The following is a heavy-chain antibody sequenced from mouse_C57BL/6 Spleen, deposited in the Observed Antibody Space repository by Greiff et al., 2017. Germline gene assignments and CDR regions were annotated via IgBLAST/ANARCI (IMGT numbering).Heavy chain of an antibody. CDR3: AREFLGTTVVGY. Sequence: QVQLQQSGAELARPGASVKLSCKASGYTFTSYGISWVKQRTGQGLEWIGEIYPRSGNTYYNEKFKGKATLTADKSSSTAYMELRSLTSEDSAVYFLAREFLGTTVVGYWGQGATLTVST. V-gene: IGHV1-81*01. D-gene: IGHD1-1*01. CDR2: IYPRSGNT. J-gene: IGHJ2*01. CDR1: GYTFTSYG.